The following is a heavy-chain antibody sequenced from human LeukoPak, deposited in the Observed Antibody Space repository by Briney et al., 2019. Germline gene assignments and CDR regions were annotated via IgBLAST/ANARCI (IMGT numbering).Heavy chain of an antibody. D-gene: IGHD1-1*01. CDR3: ARVPTAEGFLENWFDP. CDR2: ISYDGSNK. J-gene: IGHJ5*02. Sequence: PGGSLRLSCAASGFTFSSYAMHWVRQAPGKGLEWVAVISYDGSNKYYADSVKGRFTISRDNSKNTLYLQMNNLRAEDTAVYYCARVPTAEGFLENWFDPWGQGTLVTVSS. V-gene: IGHV3-30-3*01. CDR1: GFTFSSYA.